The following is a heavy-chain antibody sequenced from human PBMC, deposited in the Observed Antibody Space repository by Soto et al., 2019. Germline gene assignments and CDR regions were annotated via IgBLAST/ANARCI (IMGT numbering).Heavy chain of an antibody. J-gene: IGHJ6*02. CDR1: GFTCSSYG. V-gene: IGHV3-30*18. D-gene: IGHD6-13*01. CDR2: ISYDGSNK. Sequence: PGGSLRLSCAASGFTCSSYGMHWVRQAPGKGLEWVAVISYDGSNKYYADSVKGRFTISRDNSKNTLYLQMNSLRAEDTAVYYCAKEVLSNLYDYYYYGMDVWGQGTTVTVSS. CDR3: AKEVLSNLYDYYYYGMDV.